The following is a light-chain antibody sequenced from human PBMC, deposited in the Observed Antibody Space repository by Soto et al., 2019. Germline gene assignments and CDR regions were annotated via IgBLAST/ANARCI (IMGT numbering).Light chain of an antibody. CDR1: QTIMTY. CDR3: QQSYNSLET. Sequence: DIQMTQSPSSLSASVGDEVTITCRASQTIMTYLNWYQLKPGKPPRLLIYAASSLQSGVPSRFSGSGSGTDFTLTISSLQPEDFATYSCQQSYNSLETCGRGTKVDIK. J-gene: IGKJ1*01. CDR2: AAS. V-gene: IGKV1-39*01.